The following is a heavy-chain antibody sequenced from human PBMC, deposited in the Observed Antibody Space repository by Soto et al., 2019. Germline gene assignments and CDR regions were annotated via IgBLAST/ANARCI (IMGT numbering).Heavy chain of an antibody. Sequence: QVQLVESGGGVVQPGRSLRLSCAASGLTFSRSGMHWVRQAPGKGLEWVALISYDGTNTYYTVSVKGRFTISRDNSKNTLYLQMNGVRPEDSAVYYCAGTYYDFWSGYYHLHYWGKGTLVTVSS. CDR2: ISYDGTNT. CDR1: GLTFSRSG. CDR3: AGTYYDFWSGYYHLHY. J-gene: IGHJ4*02. V-gene: IGHV3-30*03. D-gene: IGHD3-3*01.